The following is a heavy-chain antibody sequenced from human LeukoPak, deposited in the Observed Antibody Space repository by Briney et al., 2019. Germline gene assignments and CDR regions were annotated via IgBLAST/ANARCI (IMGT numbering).Heavy chain of an antibody. CDR1: GFTFSSYA. CDR3: AKDVGGNWFDP. V-gene: IGHV3-23*01. D-gene: IGHD3-16*01. Sequence: PGESLRLSWAASGFTFSSYAMSWVRQAPGKGLEWVSALSGSGGSTYYADSVKGRFTISRDNSKNTLYLQMNSLRAEDTAVYYCAKDVGGNWFDPWGQGTLVTVSS. CDR2: LSGSGGST. J-gene: IGHJ5*02.